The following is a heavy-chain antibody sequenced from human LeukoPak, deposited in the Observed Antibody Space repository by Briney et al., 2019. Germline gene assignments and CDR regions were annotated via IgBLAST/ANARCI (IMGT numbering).Heavy chain of an antibody. CDR3: VRDVGAVRGEVYFDY. CDR1: GFTFNTYT. V-gene: IGHV3-21*01. D-gene: IGHD3-10*01. Sequence: GGSLRLSCAASGFTFNTYTMNWVRQAPGKGLEWVSSITASSTAIYSADSVKGRFTISRDNAKNFLYLQMNSLRAEDTAMYFCVRDVGAVRGEVYFDYWGQGTLVTVSS. J-gene: IGHJ4*02. CDR2: ITASSTAI.